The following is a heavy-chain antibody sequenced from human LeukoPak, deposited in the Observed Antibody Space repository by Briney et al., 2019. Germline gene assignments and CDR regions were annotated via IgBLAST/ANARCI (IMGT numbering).Heavy chain of an antibody. CDR3: AREGYSYGYDAFDI. Sequence: GGSLGLSCAASGFTVSSNYMSWVRQAPGKGLEWVSVIYSGGSTYYADSVKGRFTISRDNSENTLYLQMNSLRAEDTAVYYCAREGYSYGYDAFDIWGQGTMVTVSS. J-gene: IGHJ3*02. CDR2: IYSGGST. CDR1: GFTVSSNY. D-gene: IGHD5-18*01. V-gene: IGHV3-66*01.